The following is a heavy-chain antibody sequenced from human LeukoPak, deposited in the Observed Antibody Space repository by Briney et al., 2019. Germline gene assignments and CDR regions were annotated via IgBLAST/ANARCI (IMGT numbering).Heavy chain of an antibody. V-gene: IGHV3-74*01. CDR2: ISTDGKST. Sequence: GGSLRLSCVASGFTFSNYWMLWVRQAPGKGLMWVSLISTDGKSTRYAESVKGRFTISRDNAKNALYLQMNSLRAEDTAVYYCAKDAYCSSTSCYLWAYYYYGMDVWGQGTTVTVSS. CDR3: AKDAYCSSTSCYLWAYYYYGMDV. CDR1: GFTFSNYW. D-gene: IGHD2-2*01. J-gene: IGHJ6*02.